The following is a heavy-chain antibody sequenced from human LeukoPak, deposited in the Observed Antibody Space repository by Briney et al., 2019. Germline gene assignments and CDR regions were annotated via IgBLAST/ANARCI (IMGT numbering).Heavy chain of an antibody. V-gene: IGHV3-7*03. J-gene: IGHJ4*02. Sequence: GGSLRLSCAASGFTFSSYWMSWVRQAPGKGLEWVANIKQDGSEKYYVDSVKGRFTISRDNAKNSLYLQMNSLRAEDTAVYYCARTLRAAAAAGTHADYWGQGTLVTVSS. CDR1: GFTFSSYW. CDR2: IKQDGSEK. CDR3: ARTLRAAAAAGTHADY. D-gene: IGHD6-13*01.